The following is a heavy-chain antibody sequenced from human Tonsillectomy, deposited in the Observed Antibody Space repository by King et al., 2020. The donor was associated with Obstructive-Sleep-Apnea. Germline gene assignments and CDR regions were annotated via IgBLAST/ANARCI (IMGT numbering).Heavy chain of an antibody. Sequence: DVQLVESGGGLVQPGRSLRLSCAASGFTFDDYAMHWVRQAPGKGLEWVSGISWNSGSIGYADSVKGRFTISRDNAKNSLYLQMNSLRAEDTALYYCAKDIVYYYDSSGYDAFDIWGQGTMVTVSS. CDR2: ISWNSGSI. V-gene: IGHV3-9*01. D-gene: IGHD3-22*01. CDR3: AKDIVYYYDSSGYDAFDI. J-gene: IGHJ3*02. CDR1: GFTFDDYA.